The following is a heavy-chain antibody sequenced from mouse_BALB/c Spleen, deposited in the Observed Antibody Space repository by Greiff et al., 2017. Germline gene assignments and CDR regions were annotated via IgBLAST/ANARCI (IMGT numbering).Heavy chain of an antibody. CDR3: TRSIDYDGVDY. V-gene: IGHV6-6*02. Sequence: EVHLVESGGGLVQPGGSMKLSCVASGFTFSNYWMNWVRQSPEKGLEWVAEIRLKSNNYATHYAESVKGRFTISRDDSKSSVYLQMNNLRAEDTGIYYCTRSIDYDGVDYWGQGPSVTVSS. CDR2: IRLKSNNYAT. D-gene: IGHD2-4*01. CDR1: GFTFSNYW. J-gene: IGHJ4*01.